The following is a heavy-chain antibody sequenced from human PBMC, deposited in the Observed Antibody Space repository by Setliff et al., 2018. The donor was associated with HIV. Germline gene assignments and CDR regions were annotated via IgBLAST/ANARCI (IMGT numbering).Heavy chain of an antibody. D-gene: IGHD6-6*01. V-gene: IGHV3-7*03. J-gene: IGHJ4*02. Sequence: GGSLRLSCAASGFTFSSYWMSWVRQAPGKGLEWVANIKQEGSEKYYVDSVKGRFTISRDNAKNSLYLQMNSLRAEDTAVYYCASSSPGGTPIVDYWGQGTLVTVSS. CDR2: IKQEGSEK. CDR3: ASSSPGGTPIVDY. CDR1: GFTFSSYW.